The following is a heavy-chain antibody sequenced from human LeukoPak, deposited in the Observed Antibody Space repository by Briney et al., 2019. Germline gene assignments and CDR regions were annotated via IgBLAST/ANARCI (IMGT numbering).Heavy chain of an antibody. D-gene: IGHD5-18*01. CDR3: AKGRVIGYSYGWNIFDY. CDR1: GFTFSSYA. Sequence: PGGSLRLSCAASGFTFSSYAMSWVRQAPGKGLEWVSAINGSGGSTYYADSVKGRFTISRDNSKNTLYLQMNSLRAEDTAVYYCAKGRVIGYSYGWNIFDYWGQGTLVTVSS. V-gene: IGHV3-23*01. J-gene: IGHJ4*02. CDR2: INGSGGST.